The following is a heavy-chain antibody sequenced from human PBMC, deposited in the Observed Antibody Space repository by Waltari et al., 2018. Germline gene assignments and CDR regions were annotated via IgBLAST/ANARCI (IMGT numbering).Heavy chain of an antibody. CDR1: GYPFSTYD. CDR3: ARGPTRNLIEVVVDKTGYFDY. CDR2: MNPNSGNT. D-gene: IGHD2-21*01. V-gene: IGHV1-8*02. Sequence: QVQLVQSGAEVKKPGASVRVSCTASGYPFSTYDINWVRQATGQGIEWMGWMNPNSGNTAYAQKFQGRVTMTRNTSVNTAYMELSSLRSDDTAIYYCARGPTRNLIEVVVDKTGYFDYWGQGSLVTVSS. J-gene: IGHJ4*03.